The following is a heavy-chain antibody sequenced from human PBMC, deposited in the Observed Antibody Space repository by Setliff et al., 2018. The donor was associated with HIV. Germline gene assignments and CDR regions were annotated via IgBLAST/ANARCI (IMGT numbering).Heavy chain of an antibody. Sequence: GSLRLSCAASGFIFSSYAMHWVRQAPGKGLEWVAVMSYDGNNKYYADSVKGRFTISRDNSKNTLFLQMNSLRPEDTAVYCCARSKGHLYYDDDTGYVLRAFDIWGQGTMVTVSS. J-gene: IGHJ3*02. CDR2: MSYDGNNK. V-gene: IGHV3-30*01. CDR1: GFIFSSYA. CDR3: ARSKGHLYYDDDTGYVLRAFDI. D-gene: IGHD3-22*01.